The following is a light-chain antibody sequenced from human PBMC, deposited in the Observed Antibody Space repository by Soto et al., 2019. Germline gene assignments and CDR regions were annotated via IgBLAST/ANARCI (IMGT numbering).Light chain of an antibody. Sequence: DIQMTQSPSTLSASVGDRVTITCRASQSISSWLAWYQQKPGKAPKLLFYDASSLESGVPSRFSGSGSGTEFTLTISSLQPDDFATYYCQQYNSSPTFGQGTKVEIK. CDR3: QQYNSSPT. CDR1: QSISSW. V-gene: IGKV1-5*01. CDR2: DAS. J-gene: IGKJ1*01.